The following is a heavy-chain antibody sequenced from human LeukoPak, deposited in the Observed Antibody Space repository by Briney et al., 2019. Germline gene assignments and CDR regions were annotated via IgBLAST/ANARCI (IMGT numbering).Heavy chain of an antibody. CDR2: VSAGTGKT. Sequence: QPGGSLRLSCAASGFTFNNYGRRWVPQAPGTGLDWGSTVSAGTGKTSYADSVKGRFTISRDNSKSTLYLQVDSVRAEDTAVYFCAKEQRIGVTGIDSDYWGQGTLVTVSS. V-gene: IGHV3-23*01. J-gene: IGHJ4*02. D-gene: IGHD6-19*01. CDR3: AKEQRIGVTGIDSDY. CDR1: GFTFNNYG.